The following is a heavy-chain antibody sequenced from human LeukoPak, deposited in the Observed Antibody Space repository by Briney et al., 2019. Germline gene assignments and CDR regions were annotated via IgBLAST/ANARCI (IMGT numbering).Heavy chain of an antibody. Sequence: PSETLSLTCTVSVGSISSYYWSWIRQPPGEGLEWLGYICYGGSTNYNPSLKSRVNIAVDRSKNQFSLKVSSVTAADTAVYYCARAAGTYYYDTSGYYRPDHYFDYWGQGTLVTVSS. J-gene: IGHJ4*02. V-gene: IGHV4-59*01. CDR1: VGSISSYY. CDR3: ARAAGTYYYDTSGYYRPDHYFDY. CDR2: ICYGGST. D-gene: IGHD3-22*01.